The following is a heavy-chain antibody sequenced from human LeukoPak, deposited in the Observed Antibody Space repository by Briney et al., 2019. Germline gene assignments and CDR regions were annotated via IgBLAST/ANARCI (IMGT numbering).Heavy chain of an antibody. V-gene: IGHV4-39*01. CDR3: AQSLGASTWFGNWFDP. CDR2: IYYSGST. D-gene: IGHD3-10*01. Sequence: PSETLSLTCTVSGGSISSSSYYWGWIRQPPGKGLEWIGRIYYSGSTYYNPSLKSRVTISVDTPKNQFSLKLSSVTAADTAVYYCAQSLGASTWFGNWFDPWGQGTLVTVSS. CDR1: GGSISSSSYY. J-gene: IGHJ5*02.